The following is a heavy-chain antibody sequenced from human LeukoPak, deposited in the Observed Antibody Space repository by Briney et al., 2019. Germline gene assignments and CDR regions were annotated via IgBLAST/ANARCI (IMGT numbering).Heavy chain of an antibody. J-gene: IGHJ5*02. Sequence: SETLSLTCTVSGGSISSYYWSWVRQPPGKGLEWVGYIYYSGSTNYNPSPKSRVTISVDTSKNQFSLNLSSVTAADTAVYYCARAIVVVPAAIGWFDPWGQGTLVTVSS. CDR3: ARAIVVVPAAIGWFDP. D-gene: IGHD2-2*02. CDR1: GGSISSYY. CDR2: IYYSGST. V-gene: IGHV4-59*01.